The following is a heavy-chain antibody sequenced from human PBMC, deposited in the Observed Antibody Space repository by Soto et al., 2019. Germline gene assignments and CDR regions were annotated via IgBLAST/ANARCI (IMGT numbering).Heavy chain of an antibody. V-gene: IGHV1-3*01. CDR1: GYTFTRYV. J-gene: IGHJ4*02. Sequence: QVQLVQSGAEVKKSGASVKVSCKASGYTFTRYVMHWVRQAPGQRLEWMGWIDAGNGNTVYLQKFQGRVTITRDTSASTVYMELSSLRSEDTAVYYCARDNSGWSDYWGQGTLVNVSS. CDR2: IDAGNGNT. CDR3: ARDNSGWSDY. D-gene: IGHD6-19*01.